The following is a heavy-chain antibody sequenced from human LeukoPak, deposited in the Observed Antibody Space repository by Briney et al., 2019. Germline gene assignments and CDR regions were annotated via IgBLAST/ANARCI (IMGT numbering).Heavy chain of an antibody. CDR1: GFTVSSNY. Sequence: PGGSLRLSCAASGFTVSSNYMSWVRQAPGKGLEWVSGIGGSGSNTYYADSVKGRFTISRDNAKNSLYLQMNSLRAEDTAVYYCARVQGSGSYFRYYFDYWGQGTLVTVSS. CDR2: IGGSGSNT. D-gene: IGHD3-10*01. J-gene: IGHJ4*02. CDR3: ARVQGSGSYFRYYFDY. V-gene: IGHV3-21*04.